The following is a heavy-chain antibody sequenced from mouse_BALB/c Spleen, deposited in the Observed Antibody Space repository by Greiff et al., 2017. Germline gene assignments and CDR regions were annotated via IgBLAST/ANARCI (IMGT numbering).Heavy chain of an antibody. Sequence: QVQLQQPGAELVKPGASVKLSCKASGYTFTSYYMYWVKQRPGQGLEWIGEINPSNGGTNFNEKFKGKATLTVDKSSSTAYMQLSSLTSEDSAVYYCTRGGISYYFDYWGQGTTLTVSS. V-gene: IGHV1S81*02. CDR1: GYTFTSYY. CDR2: INPSNGGT. J-gene: IGHJ2*01. CDR3: TRGGISYYFDY.